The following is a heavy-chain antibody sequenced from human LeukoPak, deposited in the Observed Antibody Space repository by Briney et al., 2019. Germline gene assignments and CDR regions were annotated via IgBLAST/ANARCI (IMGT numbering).Heavy chain of an antibody. CDR3: ARAHIVVVPARSSWHWFDP. Sequence: SVKVSCKASRGTFSNYAISWVRQAPGQGLEWMGRIIPIFGTANYAQKLQGRVTITADESTSTVYMELSSLRSEDTAVYYCARAHIVVVPARSSWHWFDPWGQGTLVTVSS. D-gene: IGHD2-2*01. CDR1: RGTFSNYA. V-gene: IGHV1-69*13. J-gene: IGHJ5*02. CDR2: IIPIFGTA.